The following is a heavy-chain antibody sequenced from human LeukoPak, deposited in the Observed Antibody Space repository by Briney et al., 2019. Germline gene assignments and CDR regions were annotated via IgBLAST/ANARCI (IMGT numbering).Heavy chain of an antibody. CDR2: IRYDGSNK. CDR1: GFIFSSYS. D-gene: IGHD4-17*01. J-gene: IGHJ6*03. Sequence: GGSLRLSCAASGFIFSSYSMNWVRQAPGKGLEWVAFIRYDGSNKYYADSVKGRFTISRDNSKNTLYLQMNSLRAEDTAVYYCAKDAVTTAYYYYYMDVWGKGTTVTISS. V-gene: IGHV3-30*02. CDR3: AKDAVTTAYYYYYMDV.